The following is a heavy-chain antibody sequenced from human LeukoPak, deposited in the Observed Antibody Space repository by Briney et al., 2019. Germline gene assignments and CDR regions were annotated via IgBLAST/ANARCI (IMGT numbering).Heavy chain of an antibody. Sequence: GGSLRLSCAASGFTFSSYGMHWVRQAPGKGLEWVAVISYGGSNKYYADSVKGRFTISRDNSKNTLYLQMNSLRAEDTAVYYCASSVVTPDAFDIWGQGTMVTVSS. V-gene: IGHV3-30*03. CDR1: GFTFSSYG. D-gene: IGHD4-23*01. CDR3: ASSVVTPDAFDI. CDR2: ISYGGSNK. J-gene: IGHJ3*02.